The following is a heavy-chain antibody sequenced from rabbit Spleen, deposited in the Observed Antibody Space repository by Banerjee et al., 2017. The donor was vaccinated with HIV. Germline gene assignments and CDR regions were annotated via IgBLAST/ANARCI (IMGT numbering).Heavy chain of an antibody. Sequence: QSLEESGGDLVKPGASLTLTCKASGFDFSNYWMCWVRQAPGKGPEWIGCINAVTGKAVYASWAKGRFTFSKTSSTTVTLQMTSLTAADTATYFCARDLTGVIGWNFGWWGQGTLVTVS. CDR3: ARDLTGVIGWNFGW. CDR2: INAVTGKA. D-gene: IGHD4-1*01. J-gene: IGHJ6*01. CDR1: GFDFSNYW. V-gene: IGHV1S40*01.